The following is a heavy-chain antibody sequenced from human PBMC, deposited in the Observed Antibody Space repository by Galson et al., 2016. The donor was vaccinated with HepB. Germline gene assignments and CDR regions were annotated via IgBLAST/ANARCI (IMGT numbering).Heavy chain of an antibody. CDR2: INSDGTPS. Sequence: SLRLSCAASGFAFSSHWMHWVRQAPGKGLVWVSRINSDGTPSYYADSVKGRFTNSRDNAKNTLYLQMDRLRAEDTAVYYCVIDQSVVPATAYNWLDPWGQGTLVTVSS. D-gene: IGHD2-2*01. CDR3: VIDQSVVPATAYNWLDP. V-gene: IGHV3-74*01. J-gene: IGHJ5*02. CDR1: GFAFSSHW.